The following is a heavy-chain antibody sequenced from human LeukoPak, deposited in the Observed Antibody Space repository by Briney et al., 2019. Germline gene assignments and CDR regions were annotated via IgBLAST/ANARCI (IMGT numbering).Heavy chain of an antibody. V-gene: IGHV1-2*02. CDR2: INPNSGGT. D-gene: IGHD3-22*01. Sequence: GASVKVSCKASGYTFTVYYMHWVRQAPGQGLEWMGWINPNSGGTNYAQKFQGRVTMTRDTSVSTAYMELSRLRSDDTAVYYCARSSYDSSDLDYWGQGTQVTVSS. CDR1: GYTFTVYY. CDR3: ARSSYDSSDLDY. J-gene: IGHJ4*02.